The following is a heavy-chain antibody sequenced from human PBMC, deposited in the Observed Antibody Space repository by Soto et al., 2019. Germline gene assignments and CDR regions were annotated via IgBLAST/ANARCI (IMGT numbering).Heavy chain of an antibody. CDR2: MNPNSGNT. Sequence: ASVKVSCKASGYTFTSYDINWVRQATGQGLEWMGWMNPNSGNTGYAQKFQGRVTMTRNTSISTAYMELSSLRSEDTAVYYCARFQFIAAAGTGYYYYMDVWGKGTTVTVSS. J-gene: IGHJ6*03. V-gene: IGHV1-8*01. D-gene: IGHD6-13*01. CDR1: GYTFTSYD. CDR3: ARFQFIAAAGTGYYYYMDV.